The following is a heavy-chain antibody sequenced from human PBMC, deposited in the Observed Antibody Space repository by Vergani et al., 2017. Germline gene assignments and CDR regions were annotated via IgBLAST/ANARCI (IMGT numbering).Heavy chain of an antibody. CDR1: GFTFSSYS. Sequence: EVQLLESGGGLVQPGGSLRLSCAASGFTFSSYSMNWVRQAPGKGLEWVSYISSSSSTIYYADSVKGRFTISRDNAKNSLYLQMNSLRDEDTAVYYCARARLIAVAGTHDAFDIWGQGTMVTVSS. D-gene: IGHD6-19*01. CDR2: ISSSSSTI. J-gene: IGHJ3*02. V-gene: IGHV3-48*02. CDR3: ARARLIAVAGTHDAFDI.